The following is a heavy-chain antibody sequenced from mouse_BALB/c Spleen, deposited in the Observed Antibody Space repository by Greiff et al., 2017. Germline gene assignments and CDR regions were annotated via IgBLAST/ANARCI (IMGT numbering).Heavy chain of an antibody. Sequence: VKLVESGPELVRPGVSVKISCKGSGYTFTDYAMHWVKQSHAKSLEWIGVISTYYGNTNYNQKFKGKATMTVDKSSSTAYMELARLTSEDSAIYYCARSTMITTWAMDYWGQGTSVTVSS. CDR3: ARSTMITTWAMDY. V-gene: IGHV1-67*01. CDR1: GYTFTDYA. CDR2: ISTYYGNT. J-gene: IGHJ4*01. D-gene: IGHD2-4*01.